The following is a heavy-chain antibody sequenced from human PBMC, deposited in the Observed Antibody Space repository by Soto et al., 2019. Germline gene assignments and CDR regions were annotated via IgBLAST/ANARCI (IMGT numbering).Heavy chain of an antibody. D-gene: IGHD2-15*01. CDR1: GFTFSSYA. V-gene: IGHV3-23*01. CDR2: ISGSGGST. J-gene: IGHJ4*02. CDR3: AKSYCSGGSCYRLNGIETDY. Sequence: VQLLESGGGLVQPGGSLRLSCAASGFTFSSYAMSWVRQAPGKGLEWVSAISGSGGSTYYADSVKGRFTISRDNSKNTLYLQMNSLRAEDTAVYYCAKSYCSGGSCYRLNGIETDYWGQGTLVTVSS.